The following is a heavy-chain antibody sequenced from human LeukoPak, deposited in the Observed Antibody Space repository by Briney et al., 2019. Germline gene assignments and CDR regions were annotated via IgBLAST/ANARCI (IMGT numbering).Heavy chain of an antibody. Sequence: GGSLRLSCAASGFTFNSYAMNWVRQAPGKGLEWVSAISAGGATTYYADSVKGRFTISRDNAKNSLYLQMSSLRNEDTAIYYCAQKGGTDHWGQGTLVTVSS. D-gene: IGHD2-15*01. CDR2: ISAGGATT. CDR3: AQKGGTDH. V-gene: IGHV3-23*01. CDR1: GFTFNSYA. J-gene: IGHJ4*02.